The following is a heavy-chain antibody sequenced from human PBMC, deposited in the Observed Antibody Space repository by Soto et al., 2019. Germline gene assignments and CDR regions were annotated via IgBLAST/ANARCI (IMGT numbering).Heavy chain of an antibody. Sequence: PSETLSLTCTVSGGPISSGDYYWSWIRQPPGKGLEWIGYIYYSGSTYYNPSLKSRVTISVDTSKNQFSLKLSSVTAADTAVYYCARRLTEYLNNWFDPWGQGTLVTVSS. CDR2: IYYSGST. J-gene: IGHJ5*02. V-gene: IGHV4-30-4*01. CDR3: ARRLTEYLNNWFDP. CDR1: GGPISSGDYY. D-gene: IGHD2-2*01.